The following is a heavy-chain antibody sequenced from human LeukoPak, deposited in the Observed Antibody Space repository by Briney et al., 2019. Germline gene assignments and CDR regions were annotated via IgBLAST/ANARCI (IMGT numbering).Heavy chain of an antibody. CDR1: GFTVSSNY. D-gene: IGHD5-24*01. J-gene: IGHJ4*02. V-gene: IGHV3-74*01. CDR3: ARDDGYNKVAY. CDR2: INSDGSST. Sequence: GGSLRLSCAASGFTVSSNYMSWVRQAPGKGLEWVSRINSDGSSTSYADSVKGRFTISRDNAKNTLYLQMNSLRAEDTAVYYCARDDGYNKVAYWGQGTLVTVSS.